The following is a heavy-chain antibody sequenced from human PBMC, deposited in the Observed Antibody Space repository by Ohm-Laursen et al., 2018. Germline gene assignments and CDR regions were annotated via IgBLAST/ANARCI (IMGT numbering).Heavy chain of an antibody. CDR2: ISGSGGST. CDR3: AITGGFRNY. D-gene: IGHD3-10*01. V-gene: IGHV3-23*01. Sequence: SLRLSCTASGFTFSSYAMNWVRQAPGKGLEWVSGISGSGGSTDYADSVKGRFTISRDNSKNTLYLQMNILRADDTAVYYCAITGGFRNYWGQGTLVTVSS. J-gene: IGHJ4*02. CDR1: GFTFSSYA.